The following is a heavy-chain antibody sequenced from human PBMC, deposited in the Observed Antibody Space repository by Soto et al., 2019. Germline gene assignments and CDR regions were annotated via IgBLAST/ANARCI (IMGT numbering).Heavy chain of an antibody. J-gene: IGHJ3*02. CDR1: GYTFTSYD. CDR3: ARGLQGIAVANI. Sequence: ASVKVSCKASGYTFTSYDINWVRQATGQGLEWMGWMNPNSGNTGYAQKFQGRVTMTRNTSISTAYMELSSLRSEETAVYYCARGLQGIAVANIWGQGTMVTVSS. D-gene: IGHD6-19*01. V-gene: IGHV1-8*01. CDR2: MNPNSGNT.